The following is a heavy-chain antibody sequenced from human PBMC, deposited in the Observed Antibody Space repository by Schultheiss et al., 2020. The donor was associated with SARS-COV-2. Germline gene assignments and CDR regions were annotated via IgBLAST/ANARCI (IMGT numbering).Heavy chain of an antibody. D-gene: IGHD3-16*01. CDR2: IYYSGST. V-gene: IGHV4-34*01. Sequence: SETLSLTCAVYGGSFNGYYWSWIRQHPGKGLEWIGYIYYSGSTYYNPSLKSRLTISVDTSKNQFSLKLSSVTAADTAVYYCARLGGYWGQGTLVTVSS. CDR3: ARLGGY. J-gene: IGHJ4*02. CDR1: GGSFNGYY.